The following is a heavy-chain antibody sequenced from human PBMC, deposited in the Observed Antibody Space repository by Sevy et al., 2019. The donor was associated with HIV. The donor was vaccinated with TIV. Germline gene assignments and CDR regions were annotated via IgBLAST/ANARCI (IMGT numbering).Heavy chain of an antibody. CDR3: ASPPVTRYYDFWSGSTSGHDHYYYGMDV. V-gene: IGHV1-69*13. J-gene: IGHJ6*02. Sequence: ASVKVSCKASGGTFSSYAISWVRQAPGQGLEWMGGIIPIFGTANYAQKFQGRVTITADESTSTGYMELSSLRSEDTAVYYCASPPVTRYYDFWSGSTSGHDHYYYGMDVWGQGTTVTVSS. CDR1: GGTFSSYA. D-gene: IGHD3-3*01. CDR2: IIPIFGTA.